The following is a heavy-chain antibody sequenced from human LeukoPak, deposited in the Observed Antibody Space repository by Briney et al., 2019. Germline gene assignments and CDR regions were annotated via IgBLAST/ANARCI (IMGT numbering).Heavy chain of an antibody. D-gene: IGHD6-19*01. V-gene: IGHV1-18*01. CDR2: ISAYNGNT. CDR1: GYTFTSYG. J-gene: IGHJ4*02. Sequence: ASVKVSCKASGYTFTSYGISWVRQAPGQGLEWMGWISAYNGNTNYAQKLQGRVTMTRDTSTSTVYMELSSLRSEDTAVYYCAREKQWLETLDYWGQGTLVTVSS. CDR3: AREKQWLETLDY.